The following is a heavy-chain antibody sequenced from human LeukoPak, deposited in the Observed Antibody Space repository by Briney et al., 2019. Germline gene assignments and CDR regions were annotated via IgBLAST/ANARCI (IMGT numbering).Heavy chain of an antibody. V-gene: IGHV4-59*01. CDR2: IYYSGST. CDR3: ARLLNGYFDY. J-gene: IGHJ4*02. Sequence: SETLSLTCTVSVGSISSYYWSWIRQPPGKGLEWIGYIYYSGSTNYNPSLKSRVTISVDTSKNQFSLKLSSVTAADTAVYYCARLLNGYFDYWGQGTLVTVSS. CDR1: VGSISSYY. D-gene: IGHD2-8*01.